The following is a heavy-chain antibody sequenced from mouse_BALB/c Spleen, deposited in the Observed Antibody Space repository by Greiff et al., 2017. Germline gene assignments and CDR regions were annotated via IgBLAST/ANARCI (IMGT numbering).Heavy chain of an antibody. CDR2: ISYSGST. CDR3: ARGTTVVGPFAY. D-gene: IGHD1-1*01. J-gene: IGHJ3*01. V-gene: IGHV3-8*02. Sequence: EVQLQESGPGLVKPSQTLSLTCSVTGDSITSGYWNWIRKFPGNKLEYMGYISYSGSTYYNPSLKSRISITRDTSKNQYYLQLNSVTTEDTATYYCARGTTVVGPFAYWGQGTLVTVSA. CDR1: GDSITSGY.